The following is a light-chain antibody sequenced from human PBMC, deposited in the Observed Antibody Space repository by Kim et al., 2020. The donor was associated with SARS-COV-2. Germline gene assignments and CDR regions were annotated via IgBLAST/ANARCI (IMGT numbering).Light chain of an antibody. CDR1: QSVSSSY. CDR2: GAS. Sequence: EIVLTQSPGTLSLSPGERATLSCRASQSVSSSYLAWYQQKPGQAPRLLIYGASSRATGIPDRFSGSASGTDFTLTISRLEPEDFAVYYCQQYGSFPWTFGQGTKVDIK. CDR3: QQYGSFPWT. V-gene: IGKV3-20*01. J-gene: IGKJ1*01.